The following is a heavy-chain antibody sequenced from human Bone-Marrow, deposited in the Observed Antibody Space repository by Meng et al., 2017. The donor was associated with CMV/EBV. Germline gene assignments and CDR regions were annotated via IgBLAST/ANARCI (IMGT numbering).Heavy chain of an antibody. J-gene: IGHJ5*02. CDR2: IYYSGNT. Sequence: GSLRLSCTVSGGSISSYYWNWIRQSPGKGLEWIGYIYYSGNTDYNPSLKSRVTISVDTSKNQFSLKLSSVTAADTALYYCARSASSGSYFSWFDPWGQGTLVTFYS. V-gene: IGHV4-59*01. CDR3: ARSASSGSYFSWFDP. CDR1: GGSISSYY. D-gene: IGHD1-26*01.